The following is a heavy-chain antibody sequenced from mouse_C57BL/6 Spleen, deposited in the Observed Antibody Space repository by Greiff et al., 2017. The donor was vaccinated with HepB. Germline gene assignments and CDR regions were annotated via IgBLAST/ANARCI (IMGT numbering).Heavy chain of an antibody. V-gene: IGHV1-72*01. Sequence: QVQLQQPGAELVKPGASVKLSCKASGYTFTSYWMHWVKQRPGRGLEWIGRIDPNSGGTKYNEKFKSKATLTVDKPSSTAYMQLSSLASEDSAVYYCAKGGAPITTVVATYDAMDYWGQGTSVTVSS. CDR2: IDPNSGGT. CDR1: GYTFTSYW. CDR3: AKGGAPITTVVATYDAMDY. J-gene: IGHJ4*01. D-gene: IGHD1-1*01.